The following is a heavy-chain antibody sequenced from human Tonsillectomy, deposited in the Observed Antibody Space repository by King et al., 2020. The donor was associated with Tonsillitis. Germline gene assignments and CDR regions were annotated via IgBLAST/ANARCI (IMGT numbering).Heavy chain of an antibody. CDR1: GFTLSIYS. D-gene: IGHD3-22*01. V-gene: IGHV3-21*01. J-gene: IGHJ3*02. Sequence: VQLVESGGGLVKPGGSLRLSCAASGFTLSIYSMNWVRQAPGKGLEWVSSITSSSNYADSLKGRFTISRDNAKNSVYLQMNSLRAEDTAVYYCARRRSYYDSSGYYYEDGFDIWGQGTMITVSS. CDR3: ARRRSYYDSSGYYYEDGFDI. CDR2: ITSSS.